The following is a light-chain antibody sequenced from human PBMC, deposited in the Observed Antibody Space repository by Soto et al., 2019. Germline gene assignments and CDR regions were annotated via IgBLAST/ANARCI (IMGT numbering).Light chain of an antibody. CDR1: SSDVGNYNL. CDR2: EVS. CDR3: CSYAGDSTPYV. J-gene: IGLJ1*01. V-gene: IGLV2-23*02. Sequence: QSALTQPASVSGSPGLSITISCTGTSSDVGNYNLVSWYQQHPGKAPKLMIYEVSKRPSGVPNRFSGSKSGNTASLTISGLQAEDEADYYCCSYAGDSTPYVFGTGTKVTVL.